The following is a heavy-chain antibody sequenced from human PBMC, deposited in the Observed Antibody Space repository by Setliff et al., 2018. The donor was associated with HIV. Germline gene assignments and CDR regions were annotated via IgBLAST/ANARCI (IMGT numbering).Heavy chain of an antibody. CDR2: INNNTGNP. J-gene: IGHJ3*02. CDR1: GYTFTSYA. D-gene: IGHD6-13*01. Sequence: ASVKVSCKASGYTFTSYAMNWVRQAPGQGLEWMGWINNNTGNPTYAQGFTGRFVFSLDTSVSTAYLQISSLKAENTAVYYCSYGIAAAGGAFDIWGQGTMVTVSS. CDR3: SYGIAAAGGAFDI. V-gene: IGHV7-4-1*02.